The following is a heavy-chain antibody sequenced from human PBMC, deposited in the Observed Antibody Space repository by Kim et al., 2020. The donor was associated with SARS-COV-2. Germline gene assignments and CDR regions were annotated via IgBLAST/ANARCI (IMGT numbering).Heavy chain of an antibody. CDR3: ARLDASGSYTNWFDF. J-gene: IGHJ5*01. Sequence: ESLKISCKGSGYSFTSYWIGWVRQMPGKGLEWMGIIYPGDSDTRYSPSFQGQVTISADKSTSTAYLQGSSLKASDAAMYYCARLDASGSYTNWFDFWGQGTLVTVSS. CDR2: IYPGDSDT. CDR1: GYSFTSYW. V-gene: IGHV5-51*01. D-gene: IGHD3-10*01.